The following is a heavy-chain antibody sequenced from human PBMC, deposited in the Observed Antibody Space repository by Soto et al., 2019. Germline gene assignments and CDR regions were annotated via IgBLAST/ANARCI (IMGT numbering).Heavy chain of an antibody. CDR2: IFTSGNT. J-gene: IGHJ6*02. D-gene: IGHD6-6*01. V-gene: IGHV4-4*07. Sequence: SETLSLTCTVSGGSMNDYYWSWIRQPAGKGLEWIGRIFTSGNTNYNPSLRSRLTMSVDTSTNQVSLRLTSVTAADTAFYYCASGRLVSRYYGLDVWGQGTTVTVSS. CDR1: GGSMNDYY. CDR3: ASGRLVSRYYGLDV.